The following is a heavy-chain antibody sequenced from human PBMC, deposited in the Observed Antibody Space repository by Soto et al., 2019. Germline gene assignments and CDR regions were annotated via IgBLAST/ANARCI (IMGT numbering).Heavy chain of an antibody. V-gene: IGHV1-69*13. CDR3: ARGLPGVVVVVGVNLSYYYGWDG. CDR1: GATFSSYA. CDR2: IIPIFGTA. D-gene: IGHD2-15*01. J-gene: IGHJ6*04. Sequence: GASVKVSCKASGATFSSYAISWVRQAPGQGLEWMGGIIPIFGTANYAQKFQGRVTITADESTSTAYMELSSPRSEDTSVYYCARGLPGVVVVVGVNLSYYYGWDGWDRGNRGTVSS.